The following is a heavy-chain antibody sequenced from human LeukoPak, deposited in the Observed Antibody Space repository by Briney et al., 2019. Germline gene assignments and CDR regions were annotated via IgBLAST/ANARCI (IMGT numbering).Heavy chain of an antibody. Sequence: PSETLSLTCTVSGGSFSSGSYYWSWIRQPPGKGLEWIGYIYYSGSTNYNPSLKSRVTISVDTSKNQFSLKLSSVTAADTAVYFCARFRLRGGSLDFDYWGQGTLVTVSS. V-gene: IGHV4-61*01. CDR2: IYYSGST. CDR1: GGSFSSGSYY. D-gene: IGHD1-26*01. J-gene: IGHJ4*02. CDR3: ARFRLRGGSLDFDY.